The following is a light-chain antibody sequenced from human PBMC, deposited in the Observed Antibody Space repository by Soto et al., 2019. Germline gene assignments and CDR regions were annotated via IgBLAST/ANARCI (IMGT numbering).Light chain of an antibody. CDR2: GAS. CDR3: QQYGSSGT. CDR1: QSVSNNY. Sequence: EIVFTQSPGTLSLSPGERATLSCRASQSVSNNYLAWYQQKPGQAPRPLIYGASNRATGIPDRFSGSGSGTDFTLTLSRLEPEDFAGYYCQQYGSSGTFGQGTNVDIK. V-gene: IGKV3-20*01. J-gene: IGKJ1*01.